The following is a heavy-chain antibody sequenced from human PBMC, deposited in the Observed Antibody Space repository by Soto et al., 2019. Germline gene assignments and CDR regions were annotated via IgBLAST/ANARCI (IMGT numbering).Heavy chain of an antibody. D-gene: IGHD3-16*01. Sequence: VGSLRLSCATSGFTFNTYPMTWVRQAPGKGLEWVSSISSTAGRTSSYADSVKGRFAISRDFSDNTVYLQMNNLRVDDTAVYFCAKGGLSFHYGMEVWGQGTTVTVSS. J-gene: IGHJ6*02. V-gene: IGHV3-23*01. CDR2: ISSTAGRTS. CDR1: GFTFNTYP. CDR3: AKGGLSFHYGMEV.